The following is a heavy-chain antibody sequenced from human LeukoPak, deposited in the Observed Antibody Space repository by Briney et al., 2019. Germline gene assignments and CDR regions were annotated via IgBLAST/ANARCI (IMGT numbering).Heavy chain of an antibody. Sequence: SQTLSLTCAISGDSVSTNSATWNWIRQSPSRGLEWLGRTYYRSKWYNDYAVSVKSRITINPDTSKNQFSLQQNSVTPEDTAVYYCARDQGLGRYAFDIWGQGTMVTVSS. CDR2: TYYRSKWYN. J-gene: IGHJ3*02. D-gene: IGHD7-27*01. CDR3: ARDQGLGRYAFDI. CDR1: GDSVSTNSAT. V-gene: IGHV6-1*01.